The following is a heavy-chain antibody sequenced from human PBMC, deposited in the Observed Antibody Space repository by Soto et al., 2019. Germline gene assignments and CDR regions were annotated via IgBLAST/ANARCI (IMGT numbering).Heavy chain of an antibody. J-gene: IGHJ4*02. Sequence: QVQLVQSGAEVKKPGASVKVSCKASGYTFTSYGISWVRQAPGQGLEWMGWISAYNGNTNYAQMLQGRVTMTIATSTSAAYMELRSLRSDDPAVYYCARDQSYGGVFDYWGQGTLVTVSS. V-gene: IGHV1-18*01. D-gene: IGHD2-8*02. CDR1: GYTFTSYG. CDR2: ISAYNGNT. CDR3: ARDQSYGGVFDY.